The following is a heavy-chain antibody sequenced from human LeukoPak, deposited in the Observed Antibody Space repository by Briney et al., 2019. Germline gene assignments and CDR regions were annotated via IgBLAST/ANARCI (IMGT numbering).Heavy chain of an antibody. CDR1: GYTFTGYY. D-gene: IGHD3-3*01. J-gene: IGHJ3*02. Sequence: ASVTVSCKASGYTFTGYYMHWVRQAPGQGLEWMGWINPNSGGTNYAQKFQGRVTMTRATSISTAYMELSRLRSDDTAVYYCARRGDDFWSGYYTGLAFDIWGQGTMVTVSS. CDR2: INPNSGGT. CDR3: ARRGDDFWSGYYTGLAFDI. V-gene: IGHV1-2*02.